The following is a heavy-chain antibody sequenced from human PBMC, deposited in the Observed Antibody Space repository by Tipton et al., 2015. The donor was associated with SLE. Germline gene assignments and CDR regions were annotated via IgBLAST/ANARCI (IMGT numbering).Heavy chain of an antibody. CDR3: ARDPNGGYGSFDY. CDR2: IYYSGSS. J-gene: IGHJ4*02. D-gene: IGHD7-27*01. V-gene: IGHV4-39*07. Sequence: LRLSCTVSGGSISSSSYYWGWIRQPPGKGLEWIGRIYYSGSSYYNPSLKSRVTISVDTSKNQFSLKLSSVTAADTAVYYCARDPNGGYGSFDYWGQGTLVTVSS. CDR1: GGSISSSSYY.